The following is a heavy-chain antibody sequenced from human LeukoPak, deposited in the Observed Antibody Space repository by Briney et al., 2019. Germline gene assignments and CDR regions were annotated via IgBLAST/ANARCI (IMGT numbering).Heavy chain of an antibody. CDR2: IYYSGST. J-gene: IGHJ4*02. V-gene: IGHV4-31*03. CDR3: ARVPEKYSSSGFES. D-gene: IGHD6-6*01. CDR1: GGSISSGGYY. Sequence: ASQTLSLTCTVSGGSISSGGYYWSWIRQHPGKGLEWIGYIYYSGSTYYNPSLKSRVTISVDTSKNQSSLKLSSVTAADTAVYYCARVPEKYSSSGFESWGQGTLVTVSS.